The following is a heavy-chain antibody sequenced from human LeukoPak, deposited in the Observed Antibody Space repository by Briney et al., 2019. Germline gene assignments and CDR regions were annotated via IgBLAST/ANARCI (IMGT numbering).Heavy chain of an antibody. Sequence: SETLSLTCTVSGGSISSYYWSWIRQPPGKGLEWIGYIYYSGSTNYNLSLKSRVTISVDTSKNQFSLKLSSVTAADTAVCYCGRVGWGELLLAHYEYYFDYWGKGPRVTVSS. J-gene: IGHJ4*02. CDR2: IYYSGST. V-gene: IGHV4-59*01. CDR3: GRVGWGELLLAHYEYYFDY. CDR1: GGSISSYY. D-gene: IGHD3-16*02.